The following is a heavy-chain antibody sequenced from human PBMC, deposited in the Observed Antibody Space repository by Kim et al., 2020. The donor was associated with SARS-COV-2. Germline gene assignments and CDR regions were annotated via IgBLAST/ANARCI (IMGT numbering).Heavy chain of an antibody. J-gene: IGHJ4*02. Sequence: GGSLRLSCGASGFTFNTYSLNWVRQAPGRGLEWVSSISASGSYKKYAASLGGRFTISRDNARNSLFLQMNNLRPEDTAVYYCARGPDCPQGICKLKGLDRWGQGTVVTVSS. CDR2: ISASGSYK. CDR1: GFTFNTYS. V-gene: IGHV3-21*01. CDR3: ARGPDCPQGICKLKGLDR. D-gene: IGHD2-21*01.